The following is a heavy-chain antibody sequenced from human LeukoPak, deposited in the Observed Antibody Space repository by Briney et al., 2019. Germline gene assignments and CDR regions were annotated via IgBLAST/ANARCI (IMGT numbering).Heavy chain of an antibody. D-gene: IGHD5-18*01. V-gene: IGHV3-7*05. CDR3: ARGDGAMAFDY. CDR1: GFTFSSSW. Sequence: GGSLRLSCAASGFTFSSSWMSWVRQAPGKGLEWVANIKQVGSEIYYVDSVKGRFTISRDNAKNSLYLQMNSLRAEDTAVYYCARGDGAMAFDYWGQGTLVTVSS. J-gene: IGHJ4*02. CDR2: IKQVGSEI.